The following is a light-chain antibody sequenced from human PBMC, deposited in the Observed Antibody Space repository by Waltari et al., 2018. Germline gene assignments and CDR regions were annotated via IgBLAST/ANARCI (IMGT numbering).Light chain of an antibody. V-gene: IGLV2-14*01. Sequence: QSALTQPASVSGSPGQSLTISCSASHTDVGAYGAVSCYHHHPGKAPKLISYEVTDRPTGMSNRFSASKSDDTASLTISGLQPEDEATYYCSSCSYEPTTTVIFGGGTKVAVL. J-gene: IGLJ2*01. CDR2: EVT. CDR1: HTDVGAYGA. CDR3: SSCSYEPTTTVI.